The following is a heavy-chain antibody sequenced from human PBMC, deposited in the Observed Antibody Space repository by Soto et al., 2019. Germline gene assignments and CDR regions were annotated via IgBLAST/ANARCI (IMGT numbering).Heavy chain of an antibody. J-gene: IGHJ4*02. CDR3: AAVDIGDY. CDR2: VYGDSGNT. Sequence: EASVKVSCKTSGYTFTSYAILWVRQVPGQRLEWMGWVYGDSGNTKYLEKFQDRVTFTRDTSASTAYMEVSNLRSEDTALYFCAAVDIGDYWGQGTLVTVSS. D-gene: IGHD5-12*01. V-gene: IGHV1-3*01. CDR1: GYTFTSYA.